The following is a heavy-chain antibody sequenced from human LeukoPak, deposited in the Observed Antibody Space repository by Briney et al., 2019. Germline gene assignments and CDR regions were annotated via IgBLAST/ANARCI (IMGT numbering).Heavy chain of an antibody. CDR1: VSTFTGYY. CDR3: ARGYCSGGSCNPFDY. V-gene: IGHV1-2*02. D-gene: IGHD2-15*01. CDR2: INPNSGGT. Sequence: ASVKVSCKASVSTFTGYYMHWVRQAPGQGLEWMGWINPNSGGTNYAQKFQGRVTMTRDTSISTAYMELSRLRSDDTAVYYCARGYCSGGSCNPFDYWGQGTLVTVSS. J-gene: IGHJ4*02.